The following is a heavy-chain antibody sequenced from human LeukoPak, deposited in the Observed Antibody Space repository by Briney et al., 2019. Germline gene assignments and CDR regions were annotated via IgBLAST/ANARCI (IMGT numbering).Heavy chain of an antibody. CDR2: IKSDGSNP. CDR1: RFSFSNYW. J-gene: IGHJ4*02. D-gene: IGHD3-10*01. CDR3: ARDIASGSGSLDY. Sequence: GGSLRLSSAASRFSFSNYWMHWVRQAPGKGLVWVSRIKSDGSNPSYADSVKGRFTISRDNAENMLYLQMNTLGAEDTAVYYCARDIASGSGSLDYWGQGTLVTVSS. V-gene: IGHV3-74*01.